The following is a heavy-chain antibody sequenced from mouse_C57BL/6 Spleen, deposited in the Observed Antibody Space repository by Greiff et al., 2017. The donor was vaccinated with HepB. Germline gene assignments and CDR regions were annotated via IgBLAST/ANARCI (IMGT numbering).Heavy chain of an antibody. CDR1: GYAFTNYL. J-gene: IGHJ1*03. CDR3: AGGGGLLGYFDV. D-gene: IGHD2-3*01. Sequence: VKLQQPGAELVRPGTSVKLSCKASGYAFTNYLIEWVKQRPGQGLEWIGVINPGSGGTNYNEKFKGKATLTADKSSSTAYMQLSSLTSEDSAVYFCAGGGGLLGYFDVWGTGTTVTVSS. V-gene: IGHV1-54*01. CDR2: INPGSGGT.